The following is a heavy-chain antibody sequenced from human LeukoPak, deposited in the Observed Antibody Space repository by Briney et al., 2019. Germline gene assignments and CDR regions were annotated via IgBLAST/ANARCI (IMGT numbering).Heavy chain of an antibody. CDR1: GFTFSTYG. V-gene: IGHV3-30*02. Sequence: PGGSLRLSCAASGFTFSTYGMHWVRQAPGKGLEWVAFIRYDGNDKYYADSVKGRLTISRDNSKNTLYVQMNSLRAEDTAVYYCAKDLLRDRWFGESWGQGTLVTVSS. CDR3: AKDLLRDRWFGES. J-gene: IGHJ5*02. D-gene: IGHD3-10*01. CDR2: IRYDGNDK.